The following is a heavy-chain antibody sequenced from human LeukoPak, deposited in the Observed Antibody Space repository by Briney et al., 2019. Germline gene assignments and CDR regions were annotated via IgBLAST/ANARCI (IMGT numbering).Heavy chain of an antibody. CDR3: AKGGQNFDFWRFDY. J-gene: IGHJ4*02. CDR2: ISGSGGAT. CDR1: GFIFSSYA. V-gene: IGHV3-23*01. D-gene: IGHD3-3*01. Sequence: GGSPRLSCAASGFIFSSYAMSWVRQAPGKGLEWVSSISGSGGATYYADFVKGRATISRDNSKHIVYLQLDSLRAEDTAVYFCAKGGQNFDFWRFDYWGQGTLVTVSS.